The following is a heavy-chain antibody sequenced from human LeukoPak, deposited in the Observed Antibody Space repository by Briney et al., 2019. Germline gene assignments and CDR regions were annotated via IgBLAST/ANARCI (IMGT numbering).Heavy chain of an antibody. CDR3: ARGKNYGFDH. V-gene: IGHV6-1*01. CDR1: GDSVSSSSAG. Sequence: SQTLSLTCAISGDSVSSSSAGWNWIRQSPSRGLEWLGRTYYRSKWYNEYAVSVRSRITVNPDTSKNQFSLQLNSVIPEDTAVYYCARGKNYGFDHWGQGSLVTVSS. D-gene: IGHD3-16*01. J-gene: IGHJ4*02. CDR2: TYYRSKWYN.